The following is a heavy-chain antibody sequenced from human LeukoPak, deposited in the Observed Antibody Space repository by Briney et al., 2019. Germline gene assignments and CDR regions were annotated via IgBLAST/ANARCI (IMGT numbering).Heavy chain of an antibody. CDR2: ISGSGGST. D-gene: IGHD3-9*01. CDR1: GFTFSSYA. V-gene: IGHV3-23*01. Sequence: GGSLRLSCAASGFTFSSYAMSWVRQAPGKGLEWVSAISGSGGSTYYADPVKGRFTISRDNSKNTLYLQMNSLRAEDTAVYYCAKDLIPYDILTGYYVAGVWGKGTTVTVSS. J-gene: IGHJ6*04. CDR3: AKDLIPYDILTGYYVAGV.